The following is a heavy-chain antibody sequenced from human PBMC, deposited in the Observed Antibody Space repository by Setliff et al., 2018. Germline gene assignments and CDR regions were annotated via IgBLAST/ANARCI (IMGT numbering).Heavy chain of an antibody. J-gene: IGHJ4*02. V-gene: IGHV3-23*01. D-gene: IGHD3-22*01. Sequence: GGSLRLSCTASGFTFRKHALAWVRQAPGKGLQWVSSVSGSGMTRDYTDSVKGRFTVTRDSSQNKIHLQVDSLRAEDTGKYFCARADSDSYYPYYFDFWGQGVLVTAPQ. CDR3: ARADSDSYYPYYFDF. CDR2: VSGSGMTR. CDR1: GFTFRKHA.